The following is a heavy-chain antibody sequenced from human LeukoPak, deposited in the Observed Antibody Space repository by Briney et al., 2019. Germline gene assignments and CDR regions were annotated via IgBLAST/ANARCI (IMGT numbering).Heavy chain of an antibody. CDR3: AKDPYRASSGLVDY. Sequence: GWSLRFSCAASGFTFSSYAMSWVRKAPGEGLEWVSSITTSGGSPYYADSGKGRVSISRDNAKNTLYLQMNSLRAEDTAVYYCAKDPYRASSGLVDYWGQGTLVTVSS. CDR1: GFTFSSYA. J-gene: IGHJ4*02. CDR2: ITTSGGSP. D-gene: IGHD1-26*01. V-gene: IGHV3-23*01.